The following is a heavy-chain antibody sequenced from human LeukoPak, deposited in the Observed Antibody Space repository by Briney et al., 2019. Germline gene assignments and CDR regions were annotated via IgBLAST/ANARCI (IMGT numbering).Heavy chain of an antibody. CDR1: GFTFSDSW. J-gene: IGHJ6*02. CDR2: MNQDGSEK. V-gene: IGHV3-7*01. CDR3: ATYTHWVAGDV. Sequence: GGSLRLSCAASGFTFSDSWMSWVRQAPGEGLEWVANMNQDGSEKDYVDSVKGRFTISRDNARNSLYLQMGSLRAEDTAVYYCATYTHWVAGDVWGQGTTVTVSS. D-gene: IGHD3-16*01.